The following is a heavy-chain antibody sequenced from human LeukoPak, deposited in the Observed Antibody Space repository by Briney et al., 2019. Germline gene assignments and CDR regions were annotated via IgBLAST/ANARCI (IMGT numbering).Heavy chain of an antibody. V-gene: IGHV1-2*02. Sequence: ASVKVSCKASGYTFTGYYMHWVRQAPGQGLEWMGWINPNSGGTNYAQKFQGRVTMTRDTSISTAYMELSRLRSDDTAVYYCARALRGYYDSSGYGLWGQGTLVTASS. CDR1: GYTFTGYY. CDR2: INPNSGGT. D-gene: IGHD3-22*01. J-gene: IGHJ4*02. CDR3: ARALRGYYDSSGYGL.